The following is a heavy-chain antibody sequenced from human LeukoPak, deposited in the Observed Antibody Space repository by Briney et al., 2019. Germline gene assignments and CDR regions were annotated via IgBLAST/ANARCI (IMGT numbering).Heavy chain of an antibody. CDR1: GFTFSSYG. D-gene: IGHD6-13*01. Sequence: GGSLRLSCAASGFTFSSYGMHWVRQAPGKGLEWVALIGYDGTNEYYADSVKGRFTISRDNSKNTLYLQMKSLRAEDTAVYYCARALGSSWDSSLDSWGQGTLVPVSS. V-gene: IGHV3-33*01. J-gene: IGHJ4*02. CDR3: ARALGSSWDSSLDS. CDR2: IGYDGTNE.